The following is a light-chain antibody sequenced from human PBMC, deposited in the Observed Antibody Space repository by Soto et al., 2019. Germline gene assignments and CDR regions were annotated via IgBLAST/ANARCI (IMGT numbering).Light chain of an antibody. CDR1: QSISNW. V-gene: IGKV1-5*03. CDR2: RAS. Sequence: DIHMTQSPSTLSASLGDRVTITFRASQSISNWVAWFQQIPGKAPKLLIYRASNLESGVPSRFSGSGSGTEFTLTINSVQPQDFGTYYCQEYKGTFGQGTKV. CDR3: QEYKGT. J-gene: IGKJ1*01.